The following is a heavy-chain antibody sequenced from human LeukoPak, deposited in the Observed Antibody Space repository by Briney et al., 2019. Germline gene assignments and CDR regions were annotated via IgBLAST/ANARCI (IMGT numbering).Heavy chain of an antibody. J-gene: IGHJ6*03. CDR1: GFTFDEYG. V-gene: IGHV3-20*04. CDR2: ISLNGGSR. Sequence: GGSLRLSCAASGFTFDEYGMSWVRQAPGKGLEWVSGISLNGGSRGYADSVKGRFTISRDNAKNSLYLQMNSLRAEDTGVYYCARDWVAVGGDYMDVWGKGTTVTISS. D-gene: IGHD2-15*01. CDR3: ARDWVAVGGDYMDV.